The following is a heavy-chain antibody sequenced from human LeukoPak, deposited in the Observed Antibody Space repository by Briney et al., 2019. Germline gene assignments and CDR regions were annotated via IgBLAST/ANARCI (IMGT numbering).Heavy chain of an antibody. Sequence: SETLSLTCTVSGGSISSNNYYWGWIRQPPGKGLEWIGSIYYSGSTYNPSLKSRVTISVDTSKNQFSLKLRSVTAADTAVYYCARDGNWNDGRDAFDIWGQGTMVTVSS. CDR1: GGSISSNNYY. D-gene: IGHD1-1*01. CDR3: ARDGNWNDGRDAFDI. V-gene: IGHV4-39*07. J-gene: IGHJ3*02. CDR2: IYYSGST.